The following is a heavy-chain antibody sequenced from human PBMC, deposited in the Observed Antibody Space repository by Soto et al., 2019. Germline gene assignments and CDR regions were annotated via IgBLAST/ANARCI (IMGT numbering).Heavy chain of an antibody. CDR3: ATEAYGDSVPGY. CDR1: GHTSATSY. J-gene: IGHJ4*02. Sequence: QVQLLQSGAEVKKPGAAVKVSCEASGHTSATSYIHWVRQAPGQGLEWMGIINPSGGSTSYAQRLQGRVTMSTDTSTKTVYLEISSLRSDDTAVYYCATEAYGDSVPGYWGRGSLVTVSS. CDR2: INPSGGST. V-gene: IGHV1-46*01. D-gene: IGHD4-17*01.